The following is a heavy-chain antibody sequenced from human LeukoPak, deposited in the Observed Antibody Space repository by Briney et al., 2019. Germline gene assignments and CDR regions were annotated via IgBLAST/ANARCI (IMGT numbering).Heavy chain of an antibody. D-gene: IGHD3-10*01. J-gene: IGHJ3*02. CDR1: GFTFSSYV. Sequence: PGGSLRLSCAASGFTFSSYVMSWVRQAPGKGLEWVSDIVGSGGKTYYTDSVKGRFTITRDNSKNTMYLQMYSLRAEDTAVYYCTTAVVRGLNAFDIWGRGTMVTVSS. CDR3: TTAVVRGLNAFDI. V-gene: IGHV3-23*01. CDR2: IVGSGGKT.